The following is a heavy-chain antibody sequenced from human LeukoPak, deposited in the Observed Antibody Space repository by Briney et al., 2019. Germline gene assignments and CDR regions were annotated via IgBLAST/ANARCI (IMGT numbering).Heavy chain of an antibody. D-gene: IGHD3-9*01. V-gene: IGHV3-21*01. CDR2: ISSSSSYI. Sequence: GSLRLSGAASGFTFSSYSMNWVRQAPGKGLEWVSSISSSSSYIYYADSVKGRFTISRDNAKNSLYLQMNSLRAEDTAVYYCARGKAVDILTGYYTTDFDYWGQGTLVTVSS. CDR1: GFTFSSYS. J-gene: IGHJ4*02. CDR3: ARGKAVDILTGYYTTDFDY.